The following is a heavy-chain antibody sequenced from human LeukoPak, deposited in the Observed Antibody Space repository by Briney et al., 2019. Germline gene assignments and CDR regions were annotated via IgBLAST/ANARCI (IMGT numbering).Heavy chain of an antibody. Sequence: PGGSLRLSCAASGFTFSDYYMSWIRQAPGKGLEWVSYISSSGSTIYYADSVKGRFTISRDNAKNSLYLQMNSLRAEDTAVYYCARAKTTYYYDSSHLRASDYWGQGTLITVSS. CDR1: GFTFSDYY. CDR2: ISSSGSTI. CDR3: ARAKTTYYYDSSHLRASDY. V-gene: IGHV3-11*04. D-gene: IGHD3-22*01. J-gene: IGHJ4*02.